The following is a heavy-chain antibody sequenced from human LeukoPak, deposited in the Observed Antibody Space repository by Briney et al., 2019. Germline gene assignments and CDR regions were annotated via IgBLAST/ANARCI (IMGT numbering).Heavy chain of an antibody. J-gene: IGHJ4*02. V-gene: IGHV3-48*04. CDR2: IAHDSTSI. Sequence: GGVPRLPCAASCLPVKFYWMDLVRPAPREGGEGVSYIAHDSTSIYYKDAVKGRFTMSRDNARTSLYLQMTSLRAEDTAMYYCARATRNGYDYWGQGTLVTVSS. CDR1: CLPVKFYW. CDR3: ARATRNGYDY. D-gene: IGHD5-24*01.